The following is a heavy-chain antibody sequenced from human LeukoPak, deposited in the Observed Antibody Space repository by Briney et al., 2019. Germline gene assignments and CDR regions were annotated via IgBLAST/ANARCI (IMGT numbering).Heavy chain of an antibody. CDR1: GGSISSHY. Sequence: PSATLSMTCTVTGGSISSHYWSLIRQPPRQRLAWIGYLYYLVSTNYNPSLKSRVTISVDTSKNQFSLKLSSVTAADTAVYYCARDRTESYYYGSGSYGFSAFDIWGQGTMVTVSS. CDR2: LYYLVST. CDR3: ARDRTESYYYGSGSYGFSAFDI. D-gene: IGHD3-10*01. V-gene: IGHV4-59*11. J-gene: IGHJ3*02.